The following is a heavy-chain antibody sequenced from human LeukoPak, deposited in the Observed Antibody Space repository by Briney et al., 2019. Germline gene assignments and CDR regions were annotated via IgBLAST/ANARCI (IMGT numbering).Heavy chain of an antibody. V-gene: IGHV4-39*07. D-gene: IGHD1-1*01. CDR1: GGSISSSSYY. CDR2: IYYSGST. J-gene: IGHJ4*02. Sequence: PSETLSLTCTVSGGSISSSSYYWGWIRQPPGKGLEWIGSIYYSGSTYYNPSLKSRVTISVDTSKNQFSLKLSSVTAADTAVYYCARDRIRVQSREGYFDYWGQGTLVTVSS. CDR3: ARDRIRVQSREGYFDY.